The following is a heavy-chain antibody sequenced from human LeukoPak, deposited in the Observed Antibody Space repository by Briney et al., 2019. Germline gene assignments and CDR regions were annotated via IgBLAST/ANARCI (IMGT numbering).Heavy chain of an antibody. V-gene: IGHV1-18*01. J-gene: IGHJ6*03. CDR3: ARGPIQLWSFYYYYYMDV. CDR2: ISAYNGNT. Sequence: ASVTVSCKASGYTFTSYGISWVRQAPGQGLEWMGWISAYNGNTNYAQKLQGRVTMTTDTSTSTAYMELRSLRSDDTAVYYCARGPIQLWSFYYYYYMDVWGKGTTVTISS. D-gene: IGHD5-18*01. CDR1: GYTFTSYG.